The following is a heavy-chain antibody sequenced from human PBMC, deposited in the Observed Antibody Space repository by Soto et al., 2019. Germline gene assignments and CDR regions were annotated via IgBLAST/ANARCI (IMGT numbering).Heavy chain of an antibody. CDR3: AKDLPSNDFWSGYYNYYYGMDV. CDR2: ISGSGGST. J-gene: IGHJ6*02. CDR1: GFTFSSYA. Sequence: LRLSCAASGFTFSSYAMSWVRQAPGKGLEWVSAISGSGGSTYYADSVKGRFTISRDNSKNTLYLQMNSLRAEDTAVYYCAKDLPSNDFWSGYYNYYYGMDVWGQGTTVTV. D-gene: IGHD3-3*01. V-gene: IGHV3-23*01.